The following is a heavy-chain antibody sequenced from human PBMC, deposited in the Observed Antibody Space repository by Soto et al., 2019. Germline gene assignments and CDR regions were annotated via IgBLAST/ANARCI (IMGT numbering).Heavy chain of an antibody. D-gene: IGHD1-26*01. J-gene: IGHJ4*03. V-gene: IGHV1-3*01. CDR3: AIDRHHQEAIDF. CDR2: INAGNGNT. CDR1: GYTFTSYA. Sequence: ASVKVSCKASGYTFTSYAMHWVRQAPGQRLEWMGWINAGNGNTKYSQKVQGRVTITRDTSASTAYMELSSLRSEDTAVYYCAIDRHHQEAIDFRGPGIMVTLSS.